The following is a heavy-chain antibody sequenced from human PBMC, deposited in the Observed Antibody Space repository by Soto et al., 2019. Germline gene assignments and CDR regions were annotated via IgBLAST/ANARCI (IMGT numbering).Heavy chain of an antibody. J-gene: IGHJ6*02. CDR2: ISYDGSNK. CDR1: GFTFSSYA. D-gene: IGHD3-3*01. CDR3: ARGPRITILGVVRVWHGMDV. Sequence: QVQLVESGGGVVQPGRSLRLSCAASGFTFSSYAMHWVRQAPGKGLEWVAVISYDGSNKYYADSVKGRFTISRDNSKNTLYRQMNRLRAEDTAVYYCARGPRITILGVVRVWHGMDVWSQGTTVTVSS. V-gene: IGHV3-30-3*01.